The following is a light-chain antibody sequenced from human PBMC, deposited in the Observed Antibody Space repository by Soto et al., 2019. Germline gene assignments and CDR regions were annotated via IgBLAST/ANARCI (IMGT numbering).Light chain of an antibody. CDR3: TSYASSKTLL. CDR1: ISDVGGYDY. V-gene: IGLV2-14*01. J-gene: IGLJ2*01. Sequence: QSALTQPASVSGSPGQSITISCTGTISDVGGYDYVSWYQQYPGKAPKLMIYDVTNRPSGVSNRFSGSRSGYTASLTISGLQAEDEAHYYCTSYASSKTLLFGGGNKVTVL. CDR2: DVT.